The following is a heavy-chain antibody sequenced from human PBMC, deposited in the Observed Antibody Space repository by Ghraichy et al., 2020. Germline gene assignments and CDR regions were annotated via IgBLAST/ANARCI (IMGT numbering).Heavy chain of an antibody. V-gene: IGHV3-21*01. J-gene: IGHJ3*01. CDR3: ARDSDFYDSRGYPDAFDL. CDR1: GFTFSDYH. CDR2: ISRTATYI. D-gene: IGHD3-22*01. Sequence: GGSLRLSCVASGFTFSDYHMNWVRQVPGKGLEWVSAISRTATYIYYRDSVKGRFIIPRDNTKNSLFLQMNSLRVEDAAVYYCARDSDFYDSRGYPDAFDLWGQGTMVTVSS.